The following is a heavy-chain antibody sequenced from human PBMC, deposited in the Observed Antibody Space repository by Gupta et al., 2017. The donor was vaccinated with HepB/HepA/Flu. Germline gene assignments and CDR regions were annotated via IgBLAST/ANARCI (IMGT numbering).Heavy chain of an antibody. Sequence: GIINPSGGSTSYGQKFQGRVTMTRDTSTSTVYMEMSSLRSEDTAIYYCARRVGATNRDSFDIWGQGTMVTVSS. CDR2: INPSGGST. CDR3: ARRVGATNRDSFDI. V-gene: IGHV1-46*01. J-gene: IGHJ3*02. D-gene: IGHD1-26*01.